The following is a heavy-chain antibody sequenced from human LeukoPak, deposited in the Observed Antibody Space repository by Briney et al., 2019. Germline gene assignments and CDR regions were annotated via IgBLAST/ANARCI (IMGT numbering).Heavy chain of an antibody. J-gene: IGHJ4*02. CDR1: GFTFSDYA. CDR3: AKGDNNILTGYYNSFDS. CDR2: ISGSGIST. D-gene: IGHD3-9*01. V-gene: IGHV3-23*01. Sequence: QTGGSLRLSCAVSGFTFSDYAMNWIRQAPGRGLEWVSTISGSGISTYYADFVKGRFTISRDNSRNTLYLQMNSLRAEDTALFYCAKGDNNILTGYYNSFDSWGQGTLVTVSS.